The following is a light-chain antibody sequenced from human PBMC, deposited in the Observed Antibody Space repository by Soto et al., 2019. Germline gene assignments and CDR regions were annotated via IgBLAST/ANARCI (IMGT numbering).Light chain of an antibody. Sequence: DIQMTQSPSTLSASVGDRVTITCRASQSISSWLAWYQQKPGKAPKLLIYDASSLESGVPSRFSGIGSGTEFTLTISSLQPYDFATYYCQQYNSYPWTFGQGTNVEIK. CDR2: DAS. V-gene: IGKV1-5*01. CDR1: QSISSW. CDR3: QQYNSYPWT. J-gene: IGKJ1*01.